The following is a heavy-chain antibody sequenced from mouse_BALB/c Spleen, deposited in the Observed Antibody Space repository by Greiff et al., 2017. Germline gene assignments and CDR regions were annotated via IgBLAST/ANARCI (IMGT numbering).Heavy chain of an antibody. CDR2: IRNKANGYTT. D-gene: IGHD1-2*01. CDR1: GFSFTDYY. CDR3: ARAAITHYFDY. V-gene: IGHV7-3*02. Sequence: EVKLQESGGGLVQPGGSLRLSCATSGFSFTDYYMSWVRQPPGKALEWLGFIRNKANGYTTEYSASVKGRFTISRDNSQSILYLQMNTLRAEDSATYYCARAAITHYFDYWGQGTTLTVSS. J-gene: IGHJ2*01.